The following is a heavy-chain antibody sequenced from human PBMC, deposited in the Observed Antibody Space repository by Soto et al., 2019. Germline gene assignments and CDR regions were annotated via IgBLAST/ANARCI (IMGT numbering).Heavy chain of an antibody. CDR1: GSSISSYY. J-gene: IGHJ4*02. CDR3: TRVGGYYGDYPNFEY. CDR2: IFYTGST. V-gene: IGHV4-59*01. Sequence: SATLSLPCSVSGSSISSYYWSWLRQPPGRGLEWIGNIFYTGSTNYHPSLKSRVIMSVESSKMQFSLRLNSVTAADTAVYYCTRVGGYYGDYPNFEYWGEGALVTVSS. D-gene: IGHD4-17*01.